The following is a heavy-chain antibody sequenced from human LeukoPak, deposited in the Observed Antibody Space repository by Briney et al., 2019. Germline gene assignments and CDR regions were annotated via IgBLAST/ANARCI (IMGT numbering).Heavy chain of an antibody. Sequence: ASVKVSCKASGDTFNKYAISWVRQAPGQGLEWMGGIIPIIGAPSYAQKFQGRVTITADKSTSTAYMELSSLRSEDTAVYYCARVHMGYYGSGSPDDFDYWGQGTLVTVSS. CDR1: GDTFNKYA. CDR3: ARVHMGYYGSGSPDDFDY. D-gene: IGHD3-10*01. CDR2: IIPIIGAP. V-gene: IGHV1-69*06. J-gene: IGHJ4*02.